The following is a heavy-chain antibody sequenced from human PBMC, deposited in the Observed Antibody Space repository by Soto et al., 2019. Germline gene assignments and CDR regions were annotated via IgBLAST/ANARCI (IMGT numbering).Heavy chain of an antibody. D-gene: IGHD6-13*01. V-gene: IGHV4-39*01. CDR2: IYYSGST. Sequence: SETLSLTCTVSGGSISSSSYYWGWIRQPPGKGLEWIGSIYYSGSTYYNPSLKSRVTISVDTSKNQFSLKLSSVTAADTAVYYCAATADSSSWYLNWFDPWGQGTLVTVSS. CDR1: GGSISSSSYY. CDR3: AATADSSSWYLNWFDP. J-gene: IGHJ5*02.